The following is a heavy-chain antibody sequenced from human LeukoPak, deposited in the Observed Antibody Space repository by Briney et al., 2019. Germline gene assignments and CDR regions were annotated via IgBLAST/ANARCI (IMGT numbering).Heavy chain of an antibody. J-gene: IGHJ1*01. CDR1: GFTFSSYW. CDR2: IKQDGSEK. Sequence: PGGSLRLSCAASGFTFSSYWMSWVRQAPGKGLEWVANIKQDGSEKYYVDSVKGRFTISRDNAKNSLYLQMNSLRAEDTAVYYCARGWWGYYYDSSGYYQHWGQGTLVTVSS. V-gene: IGHV3-7*01. CDR3: ARGWWGYYYDSSGYYQH. D-gene: IGHD3-22*01.